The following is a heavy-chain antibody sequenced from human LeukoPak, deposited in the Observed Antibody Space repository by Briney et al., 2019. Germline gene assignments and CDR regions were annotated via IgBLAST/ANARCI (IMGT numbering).Heavy chain of an antibody. V-gene: IGHV3-23*01. J-gene: IGHJ3*02. D-gene: IGHD1-14*01. Sequence: PGGSLSLSCAASGFTFSSYAMSWVRQAPGKGLEWVSAISGSGGSTYYADAVKGRFTISRDNSKNTLYLQMNSLRAEDTAVYYCAKEPYLTLRAFDIWGQGTMVTVSS. CDR2: ISGSGGST. CDR3: AKEPYLTLRAFDI. CDR1: GFTFSSYA.